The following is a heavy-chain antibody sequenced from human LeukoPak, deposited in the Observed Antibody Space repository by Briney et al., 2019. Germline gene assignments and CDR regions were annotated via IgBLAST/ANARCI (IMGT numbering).Heavy chain of an antibody. CDR1: GDTVSSNSAA. D-gene: IGHD6-6*01. CDR3: TGAYSSSSEAFDI. Sequence: SQTLSLTCAISGDTVSSNSAAWNWIRQSPWRGLEWLGRTYYRSKWYNDYAVSVKSRIIINPDTSKNQFTLQLNSVTPEDTAVYYCTGAYSSSSEAFDIWGQGTMVTASS. CDR2: TYYRSKWYN. J-gene: IGHJ3*02. V-gene: IGHV6-1*01.